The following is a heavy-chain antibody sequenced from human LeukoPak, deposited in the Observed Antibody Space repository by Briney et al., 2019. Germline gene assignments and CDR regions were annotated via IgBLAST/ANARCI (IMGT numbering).Heavy chain of an antibody. V-gene: IGHV6-1*01. CDR1: GDSVSTNSAA. Sequence: SQTLSLTCVISGDSVSTNSAAWNWIGQSPSRGLEWLGRTYYRSKWYNDYAVSVKSRIIINPDTSKNQFSLQLNSVTPKDTAVYYCASGRYYFQYWGQGTLVTVSS. D-gene: IGHD1-26*01. CDR3: ASGRYYFQY. CDR2: TYYRSKWYN. J-gene: IGHJ4*02.